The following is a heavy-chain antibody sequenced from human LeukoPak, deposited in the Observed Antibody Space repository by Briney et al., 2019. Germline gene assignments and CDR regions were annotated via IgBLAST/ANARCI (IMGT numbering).Heavy chain of an antibody. V-gene: IGHV4-59*02. CDR3: ARGAGYYND. CDR1: GGSVSDYY. CDR2: IYYTGTT. Sequence: SETLSLTCTVSGGSVSDYYWSWIRQSPGKGLEWIGYIYYTGTTSYNPSLRSRVTMSADTSKNQFSLKLSSVTAADTAAYYCARGAGYYNDWGQGTLVTVSS. J-gene: IGHJ4*02.